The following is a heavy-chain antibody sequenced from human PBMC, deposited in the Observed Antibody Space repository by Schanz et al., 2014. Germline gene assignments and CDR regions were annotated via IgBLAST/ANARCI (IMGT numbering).Heavy chain of an antibody. CDR2: IYTSGST. CDR1: GGSISSYY. D-gene: IGHD3-16*01. V-gene: IGHV4-4*07. Sequence: QVQLQESGPGLVKPSETLSLTCTVSGGSISSYYWSWIRQPAGKGLEWIGRIYTSGSTNYNPSLKSRVTISVDTSKNQFSLRLNSVIAADTAVYYCARGGGGWNFYGMDVWGQGTTVTVSS. J-gene: IGHJ6*02. CDR3: ARGGGGWNFYGMDV.